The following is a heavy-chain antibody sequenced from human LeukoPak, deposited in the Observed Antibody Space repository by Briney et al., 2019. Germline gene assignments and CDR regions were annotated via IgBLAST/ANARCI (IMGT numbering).Heavy chain of an antibody. J-gene: IGHJ5*02. Sequence: PGGSLTLSCAASGFTFSTYAMSWVRQAPGKGLEWVANIKQDGSEKYYVDSVKGRFTISRDNAKNSLYLQMNSLRAEDTAVYYCARGHRIAAAGSSWGQGTLVTVSS. D-gene: IGHD6-13*01. CDR3: ARGHRIAAAGSS. V-gene: IGHV3-7*01. CDR1: GFTFSTYA. CDR2: IKQDGSEK.